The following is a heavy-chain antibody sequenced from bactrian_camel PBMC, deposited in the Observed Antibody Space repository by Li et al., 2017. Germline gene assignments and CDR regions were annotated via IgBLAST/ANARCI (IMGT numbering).Heavy chain of an antibody. D-gene: IGHD1*01. J-gene: IGHJ4*01. V-gene: IGHV3S53*01. CDR1: EYTYSANC. Sequence: QLVESGGGSVQAGGSLTLSCAASEYTYSANCMGWYRQGPGKERELVSSIDSDGSTRYADSVKGRFTISQDNAKNTVSLQMNRLKPEDTAMYQCAVRRNVCRELLAWNYANNWGQGTQVTVS. CDR2: IDSDGST. CDR3: AVRRNVCRELLAWNYANN.